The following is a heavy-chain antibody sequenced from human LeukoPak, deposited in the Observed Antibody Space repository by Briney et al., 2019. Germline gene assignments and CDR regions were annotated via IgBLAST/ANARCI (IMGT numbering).Heavy chain of an antibody. CDR2: INPNSGGT. V-gene: IGHV1-2*02. J-gene: IGHJ5*02. CDR3: AREVQQLVRGLFDP. D-gene: IGHD6-13*01. CDR1: GYTFTGYY. Sequence: GASVKVSCKASGYTFTGYYMHWVRQAPGQGLEWMGWINPNSGGTNYAQKFQGRVTMTRDTSISTAYMELSRLRSDDTAVYYCAREVQQLVRGLFDPWGQGTLVTVSS.